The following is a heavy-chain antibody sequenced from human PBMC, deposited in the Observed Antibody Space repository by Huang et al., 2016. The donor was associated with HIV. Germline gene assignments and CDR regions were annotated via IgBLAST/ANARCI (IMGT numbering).Heavy chain of an antibody. CDR3: ASTASYSGSYRGAFDI. CDR1: GYSFSTYW. CDR2: IFPGDSYT. J-gene: IGHJ3*02. V-gene: IGHV5-51*03. Sequence: EVQLVQSGAEVKKPGESLKISCKGSGYSFSTYWIGWVRQMPGPGLEWMGRIFPGDSYTRYSPSFQGQVTISADKSISTAYLEWSSLKASDTAMYYCASTASYSGSYRGAFDIWGQGTMVTVSS. D-gene: IGHD1-26*01.